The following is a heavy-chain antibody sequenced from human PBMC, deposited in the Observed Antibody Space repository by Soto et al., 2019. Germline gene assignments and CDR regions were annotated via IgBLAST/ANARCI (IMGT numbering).Heavy chain of an antibody. V-gene: IGHV3-30-3*01. CDR1: GFTFSSYA. CDR2: ISYDGSNK. J-gene: IGHJ6*02. D-gene: IGHD3-22*01. Sequence: GGSLRLSCAASGFTFSSYAMHWVRQAPGKGLEWVAVISYDGSNKYYADSVKGRFTISRDNSKNTLYLQMNSLRAEDTAVYYCARDFTMIVVAHAPFYYYGMDVWGQGTTVTVSS. CDR3: ARDFTMIVVAHAPFYYYGMDV.